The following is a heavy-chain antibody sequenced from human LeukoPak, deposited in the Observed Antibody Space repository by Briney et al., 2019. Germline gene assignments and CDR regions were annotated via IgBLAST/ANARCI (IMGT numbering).Heavy chain of an antibody. CDR2: INPNSGGT. CDR1: GYTFTGYY. Sequence: ASVKVSCKASGYTFTGYYMHWVRQAPGQGLVWMGWINPNSGGTNYAQKFQGRVTMTRDTSISTAYMELSRLRSDDTAVYYCARTIAAAVNWFDPWGQGTLVTVSS. J-gene: IGHJ5*02. D-gene: IGHD6-13*01. CDR3: ARTIAAAVNWFDP. V-gene: IGHV1-2*02.